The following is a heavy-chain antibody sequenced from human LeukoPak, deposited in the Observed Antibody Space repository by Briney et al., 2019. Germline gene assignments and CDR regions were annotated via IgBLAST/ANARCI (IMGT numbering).Heavy chain of an antibody. Sequence: SGGSLRLSCTASGFTFGDYAMSWIRQAPGKGLEWVDFIRSKAYGETADYAASVKGRFTISRDDSKAIAYLQMNSLKTEDTAVYHCTRDRGAYNLYDYWGQGTLVTVSS. J-gene: IGHJ4*02. D-gene: IGHD1-1*01. CDR1: GFTFGDYA. CDR3: TRDRGAYNLYDY. V-gene: IGHV3-49*03. CDR2: IRSKAYGETA.